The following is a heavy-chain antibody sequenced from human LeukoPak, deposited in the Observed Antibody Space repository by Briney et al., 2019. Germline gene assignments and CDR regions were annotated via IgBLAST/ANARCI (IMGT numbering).Heavy chain of an antibody. CDR3: ATESLVEWPAPFDY. V-gene: IGHV1-24*01. J-gene: IGHJ4*02. CDR2: FDPEDGET. CDR1: GYTLTELS. D-gene: IGHD3-3*01. Sequence: ASVKVSCKVSGYTLTELSMHWVRQAPGKGLEWMGGFDPEDGETIYAQKFQGRVTMTGDTSTDTAYMELSSLRSEDTAVYYCATESLVEWPAPFDYWGQGTLVTVSS.